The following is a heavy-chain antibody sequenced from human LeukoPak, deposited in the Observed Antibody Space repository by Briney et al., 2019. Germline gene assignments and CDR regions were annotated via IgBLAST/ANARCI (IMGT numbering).Heavy chain of an antibody. CDR1: GFTLSDYY. J-gene: IGHJ6*02. CDR2: NSSSGSTI. V-gene: IGHV3-11*04. Sequence: GGSLRLSCAASGFTLSDYYMSWIRQAPGKGLVWVSYNSSSGSTIYYADSVRGRFTISRDNPKNSVYLHMNSLRAEDTAVYYCARARGLYYYYGMDVWGQGTTVTVS. CDR3: ARARGLYYYYGMDV. D-gene: IGHD5-12*01.